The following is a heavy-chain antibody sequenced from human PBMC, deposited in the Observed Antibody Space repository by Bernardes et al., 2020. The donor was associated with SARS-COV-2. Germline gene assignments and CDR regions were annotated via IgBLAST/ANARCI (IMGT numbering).Heavy chain of an antibody. V-gene: IGHV4-34*01. CDR2: IDHRGRS. J-gene: IGHJ4*02. CDR1: GVSISNYD. CDR3: AQIVTAGLGY. Sequence: SETLSLTCSVYGVSISNYDCNWIRQSPEKGLEWMGNIDHRGRSNYNPSLKGRVSISRDTSKRQFYLKLSSVTAADTAVYFCAQIVTAGLGYWGQGTLVAVSS. D-gene: IGHD1-26*01.